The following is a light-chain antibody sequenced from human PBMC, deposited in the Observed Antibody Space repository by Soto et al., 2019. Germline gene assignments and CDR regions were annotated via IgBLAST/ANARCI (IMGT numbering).Light chain of an antibody. J-gene: IGKJ2*01. V-gene: IGKV1-39*01. CDR3: HQSYRTPDT. Sequence: DIQMTQSPSSLSASVGDRVTISCRASQTISNYLNWYQQKPGEAPKLLIHAASSLQSGVPSRFSGSGSGTAFTLTTSSLQPEDFATYYCHQSYRTPDTFGQGTKLEIK. CDR1: QTISNY. CDR2: AAS.